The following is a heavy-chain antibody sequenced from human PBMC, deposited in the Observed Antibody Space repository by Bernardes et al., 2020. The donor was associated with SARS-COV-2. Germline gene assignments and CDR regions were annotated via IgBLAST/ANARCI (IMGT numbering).Heavy chain of an antibody. CDR2: IRGSGTII. Sequence: GGSLRLSCAASGFIFSDYSMNWVRQAPGKGLEWVSHIRGSGTIIYYADSVKGRFTISRDNAKNSLYLQMNSLRDEDTAVYFGVRDRDWAFDYWGQGNLVTVPS. D-gene: IGHD3-9*01. J-gene: IGHJ4*02. CDR3: VRDRDWAFDY. CDR1: GFIFSDYS. V-gene: IGHV3-48*02.